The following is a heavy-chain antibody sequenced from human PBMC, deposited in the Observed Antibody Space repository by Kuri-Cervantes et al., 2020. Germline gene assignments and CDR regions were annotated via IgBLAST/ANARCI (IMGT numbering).Heavy chain of an antibody. CDR3: ARGGSSPRLEKRSAFDI. V-gene: IGHV7-4-1*02. D-gene: IGHD5-24*01. J-gene: IGHJ3*02. CDR2: INTNTGNP. CDR1: GYTFTSYA. Sequence: ASVKVSCKASGYTFTSYAMNWVRQAPGQGLEWMGWINTNTGNPTYAQGFTGRFVFSLDTSVSTAYLQISSLKAEDTAVYYCARGGSSPRLEKRSAFDIWGQGTRGTGSS.